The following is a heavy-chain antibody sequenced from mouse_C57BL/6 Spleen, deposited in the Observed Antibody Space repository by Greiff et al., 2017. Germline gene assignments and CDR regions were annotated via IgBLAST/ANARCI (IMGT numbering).Heavy chain of an antibody. V-gene: IGHV5-6*02. J-gene: IGHJ2*01. CDR1: GFTFSSYG. CDR2: ISSGGSYT. CDR3: ARQGGRLTYDY. Sequence: EVMLVESGGDLVKPGGSLKLSCAASGFTFSSYGMSWVRQTPDKRLEWVATISSGGSYTYYPDSVKGRFTISRDNAKNTLYLQMSSLKSEDTAMYYCARQGGRLTYDYWGQGTTLTVSS. D-gene: IGHD3-3*01.